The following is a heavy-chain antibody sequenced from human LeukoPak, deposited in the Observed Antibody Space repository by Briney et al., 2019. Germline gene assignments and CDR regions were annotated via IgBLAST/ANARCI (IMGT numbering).Heavy chain of an antibody. Sequence: SETLSLTCTGSGGSNSCHYWRWIRQPPGKGLEWIGSIYYSGSTNYNPSLKSRVTMSVDTSKNQFSLKLSSVTAADTAVYYCARHGGESIVAMILHAFDIWGQGTMVTVSS. V-gene: IGHV4-59*08. CDR1: GGSNSCHY. D-gene: IGHD5-12*01. J-gene: IGHJ3*02. CDR2: IYYSGST. CDR3: ARHGGESIVAMILHAFDI.